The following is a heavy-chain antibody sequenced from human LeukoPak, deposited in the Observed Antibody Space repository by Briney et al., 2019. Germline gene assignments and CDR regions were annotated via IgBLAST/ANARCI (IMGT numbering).Heavy chain of an antibody. J-gene: IGHJ4*02. CDR1: GFTVSSNY. D-gene: IGHD1-1*01. CDR2: LKEDGSQK. V-gene: IGHV3-7*02. Sequence: QAGGSLRLSCAASGFTVSSNYMSWVRQAPGRGLEWVASLKEDGSQKYYVDSVKGRFTISRDNAKNSLYLQMNSLRAEDTAVYYCTRMYRNGFDYWGQGTLVTVSS. CDR3: TRMYRNGFDY.